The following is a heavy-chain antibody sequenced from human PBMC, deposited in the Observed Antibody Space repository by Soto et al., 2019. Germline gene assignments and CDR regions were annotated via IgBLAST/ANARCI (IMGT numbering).Heavy chain of an antibody. J-gene: IGHJ4*02. D-gene: IGHD3-9*01. CDR2: IYWADAR. CDR1: GVSFTTSGGG. V-gene: IGHV2-5*02. Sequence: GVSFTTSGGGVGWIRQPPGEALEWVALIYWADARRYSPSLKNRLTIPKDTSKNEVVLTMTDVDPGDTAPHFCAHVTLRFFDCLLPHRGQGTLVSVSA. CDR3: AHVTLRFFDCLLPH.